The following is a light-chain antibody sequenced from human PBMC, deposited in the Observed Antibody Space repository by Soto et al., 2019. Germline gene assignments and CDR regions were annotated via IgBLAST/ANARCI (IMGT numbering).Light chain of an antibody. CDR2: GAS. V-gene: IGKV3-20*01. J-gene: IGKJ2*01. CDR3: QQYGRCPMFT. Sequence: EIVLTQSPGTLSLSPGDRATLSCRASQSVSSNYLAWYQQKPCQAPRLLIYGASRGAAGIPDRFSGCGSGTDFTLTISRLEPEDFAVDFCQQYGRCPMFTFGQGTKVEVK. CDR1: QSVSSNY.